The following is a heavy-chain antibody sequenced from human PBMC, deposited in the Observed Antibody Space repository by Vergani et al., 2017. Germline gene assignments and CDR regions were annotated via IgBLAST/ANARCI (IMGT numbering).Heavy chain of an antibody. Sequence: QVQLQESGPGLVKPSQTLSLTCTVSGGSISSGGYYWSWIRQHPGKGLEWIGYIYYSGSTYYNPSLKSRVTISVETSKNQFSLKLSSVTAADTAVYYCASGDSNYVDWFDPWGQGTLVTVSS. V-gene: IGHV4-31*03. CDR3: ASGDSNYVDWFDP. J-gene: IGHJ5*02. CDR1: GGSISSGGYY. CDR2: IYYSGST. D-gene: IGHD4-11*01.